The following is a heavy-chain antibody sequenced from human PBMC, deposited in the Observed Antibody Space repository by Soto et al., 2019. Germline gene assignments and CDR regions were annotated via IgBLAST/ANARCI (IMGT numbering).Heavy chain of an antibody. J-gene: IGHJ4*02. V-gene: IGHV3-48*03. D-gene: IGHD3-22*01. CDR3: ARPNLYYDSSGYYDY. CDR2: ISSSGSTI. Sequence: EVQLVESGGGLVQPGGSLRLSCAASGFTFSSYEMNWVRQAPGKGLEWVSYISSSGSTIYYADSVKGRFTISRDNAKNSLYLQMNSLRVEDTAVYYCARPNLYYDSSGYYDYWGQGTLVTVSS. CDR1: GFTFSSYE.